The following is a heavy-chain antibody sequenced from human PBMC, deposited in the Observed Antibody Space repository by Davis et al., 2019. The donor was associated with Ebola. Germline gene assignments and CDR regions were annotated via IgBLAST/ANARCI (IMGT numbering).Heavy chain of an antibody. Sequence: SETLSLTCAVSGGSISSGGYSWSWIRQPPGKGLEWIGYIYHSGSTYYNPSLKSRVTISVDRSKNQFSLKLSSVTAADTAVYYCARDLSYYYGSGSGFDPWGQGTLVTVSS. V-gene: IGHV4-30-2*01. CDR1: GGSISSGGYS. CDR2: IYHSGST. D-gene: IGHD3-10*01. J-gene: IGHJ5*02. CDR3: ARDLSYYYGSGSGFDP.